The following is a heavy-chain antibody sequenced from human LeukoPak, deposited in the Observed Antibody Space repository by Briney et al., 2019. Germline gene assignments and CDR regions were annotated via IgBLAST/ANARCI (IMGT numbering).Heavy chain of an antibody. V-gene: IGHV3-7*04. CDR2: IKQDGSKK. Sequence: GASLRLSCAASGFTFSGYWMSWVRQAPGKGLEWVANIKQDGSKKYSVDSVKGRFTISRDNAKNSLYLQMNSLRAEDTAVYYCARSISSGYLFDYWGQGTLVTVSS. CDR1: GFTFSGYW. CDR3: ARSISSGYLFDY. D-gene: IGHD3-22*01. J-gene: IGHJ4*02.